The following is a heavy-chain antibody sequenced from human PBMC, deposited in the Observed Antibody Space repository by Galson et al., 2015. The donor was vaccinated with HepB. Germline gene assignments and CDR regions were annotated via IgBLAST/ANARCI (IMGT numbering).Heavy chain of an antibody. V-gene: IGHV6-1*01. D-gene: IGHD5-18*01. J-gene: IGHJ4*02. CDR2: TYYRSKWYN. Sequence: CAISGVSVSSNSAAWNWIRQSPSRGLEWLGRTYYRSKWYNDYAESVKSRININPDTSKNQFSLQLNSVTPEDTAVYYCARDSGPQDVDTAMVKFDYWGQGSLVTVSP. CDR1: GVSVSSNSAA. CDR3: ARDSGPQDVDTAMVKFDY.